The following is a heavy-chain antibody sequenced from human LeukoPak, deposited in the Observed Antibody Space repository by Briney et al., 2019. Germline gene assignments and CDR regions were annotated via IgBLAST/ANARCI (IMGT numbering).Heavy chain of an antibody. CDR1: GYTFTSYD. CDR3: ARCGSGSFPDY. V-gene: IGHV1-8*01. D-gene: IGHD3-10*01. J-gene: IGHJ4*02. CDR2: MNPDSGNT. Sequence: ASVKVSCKASGYTFTSYDINWVRQAPGQGLEWMGWMNPDSGNTGYAQKFLGRVTMTRNTSISTAYMELSSLRSEDTAVYYCARCGSGSFPDYWGQGTLVTVSS.